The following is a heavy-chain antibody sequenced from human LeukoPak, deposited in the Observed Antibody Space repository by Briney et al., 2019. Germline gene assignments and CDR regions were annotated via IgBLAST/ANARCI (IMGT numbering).Heavy chain of an antibody. CDR2: IYYSGST. CDR3: ARGYNWNGQYYFDY. Sequence: SETLSLTCTVSGGSISSYYWSWIRQPPGKGLEWIGYIYYSGSTNYNPSLKSRVTISVDTSKNQFSLKLSSVTAADTAVYYCARGYNWNGQYYFDYWGQGTLVTVSS. D-gene: IGHD1-1*01. V-gene: IGHV4-59*01. CDR1: GGSISSYY. J-gene: IGHJ4*02.